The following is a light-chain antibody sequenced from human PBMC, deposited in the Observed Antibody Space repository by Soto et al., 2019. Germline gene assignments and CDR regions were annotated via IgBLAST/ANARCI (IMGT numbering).Light chain of an antibody. CDR3: QQYGSSPLT. CDR1: QSISSSY. CDR2: GAS. Sequence: EIVLTQSPGNLSLSPGERATLSCRASQSISSSYLAWCQQKPGQAPRLLIYGASSRATGIPDRFSGSGSGTDFTLTISRLEPEDFAVYYCQQYGSSPLTFGQGTRLEIK. J-gene: IGKJ5*01. V-gene: IGKV3-20*01.